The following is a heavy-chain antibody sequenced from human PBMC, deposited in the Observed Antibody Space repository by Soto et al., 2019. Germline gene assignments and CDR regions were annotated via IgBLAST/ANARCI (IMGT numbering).Heavy chain of an antibody. J-gene: IGHJ4*02. CDR3: ARDKGWYSGGWSTDGYYFDY. D-gene: IGHD6-19*01. CDR1: GFTFSTYG. CDR2: ISYDGNNK. Sequence: GESLKISCAASGFTFSTYGMHWVRQAPGKGLEWVAVISYDGNNKYYADSVKGRFTISRDNSKNTLYLQMNSLRPEDTAVYYCARDKGWYSGGWSTDGYYFDYWGQGTLVTVSS. V-gene: IGHV3-30*03.